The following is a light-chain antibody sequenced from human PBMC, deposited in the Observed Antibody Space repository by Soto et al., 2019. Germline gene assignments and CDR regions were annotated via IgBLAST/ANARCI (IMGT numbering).Light chain of an antibody. CDR1: KLGDKY. V-gene: IGLV3-1*01. J-gene: IGLJ2*01. Sequence: SYELTQPPSVSVSPGQTASITCSGDKLGDKYVSWYQQKPGQSPVLVIYADKKRPSGIHERFSGSNSGNTATLTISETQAMSEADYYCQVWDTSAAFFGGGTKLTVL. CDR3: QVWDTSAAF. CDR2: ADK.